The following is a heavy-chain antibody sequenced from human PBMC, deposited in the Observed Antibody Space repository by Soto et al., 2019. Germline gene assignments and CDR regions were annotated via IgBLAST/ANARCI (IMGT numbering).Heavy chain of an antibody. D-gene: IGHD2-15*01. CDR1: GFTFTSHS. J-gene: IGHJ4*02. V-gene: IGHV3-48*02. CDR2: ITSGSTTI. CDR3: ARSCSGGGCYRQIDY. Sequence: RLSCAASGFTFTSHSMNWVRQVPGRGLEWISYITSGSTTIYYGDSVKGRFTISRDNAKNSVYLQMSSLRDEDTAVYYCARSCSGGGCYRQIDYWGQGTLVTVSS.